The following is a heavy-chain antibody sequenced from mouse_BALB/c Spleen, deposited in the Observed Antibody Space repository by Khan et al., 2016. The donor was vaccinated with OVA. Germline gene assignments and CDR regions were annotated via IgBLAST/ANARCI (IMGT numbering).Heavy chain of an antibody. D-gene: IGHD1-1*01. CDR3: ARRTTVYTMDY. V-gene: IGHV1-4*01. CDR2: INPSSGYT. Sequence: QVQLKQSGAELARPGASVKMSCKASGYIFTSNTMHWVKQRPGQGLEWIGYINPSSGYTNYNQNFKDKATLTADKSSSTAYMPLSSLTSEDSAVYYCARRTTVYTMDYGGQGTSVTVSS. J-gene: IGHJ4*01. CDR1: GYIFTSNT.